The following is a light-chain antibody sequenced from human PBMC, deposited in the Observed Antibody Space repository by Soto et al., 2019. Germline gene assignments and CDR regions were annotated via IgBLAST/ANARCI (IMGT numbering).Light chain of an antibody. Sequence: DLQMTQSPSSLSASVGDRVTITCQASQDINNYLNWYQQKPGKAPKLLIFDVSNLATGVPSGFSGSGSGTQFTLTINSLQPEDIATYYCQQYDTLPPTFGQGTKLEIK. CDR1: QDINNY. V-gene: IGKV1-33*01. CDR2: DVS. CDR3: QQYDTLPPT. J-gene: IGKJ2*01.